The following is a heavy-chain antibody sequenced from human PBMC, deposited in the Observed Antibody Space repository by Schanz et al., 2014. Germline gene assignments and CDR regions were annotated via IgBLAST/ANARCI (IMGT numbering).Heavy chain of an antibody. Sequence: QVLLQESGPVLVKPSETLSLTCTVSGGSISSGVHYWSWVRQPAGRGLEWIGRIYISGSTRFNPSRKSRVPMSLDTSKNQFSLTRTSLTAADTAVYYCARDTTWRLDLWGRGTLVTVSS. CDR2: IYISGST. CDR1: GGSISSGVHY. D-gene: IGHD1-1*01. J-gene: IGHJ2*01. CDR3: ARDTTWRLDL. V-gene: IGHV4-61*02.